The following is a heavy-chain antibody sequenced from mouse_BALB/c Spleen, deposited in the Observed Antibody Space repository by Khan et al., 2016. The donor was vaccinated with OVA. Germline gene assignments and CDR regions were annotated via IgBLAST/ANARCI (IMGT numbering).Heavy chain of an antibody. CDR1: GYTFTSYT. CDR3: ARSAFYGRSSYFDS. CDR2: IDPSSGYT. D-gene: IGHD1-1*01. J-gene: IGHJ2*01. Sequence: QVQLKQSGAELARPGASVKMSCKASGYTFTSYTMHWVKQRPGQALEWIGYIDPSSGYTNYNQKFKDKATLTADKSSSTAYMQLSSLTSDDSAVHYCARSAFYGRSSYFDSWGPGTTLTVSS. V-gene: IGHV1-4*01.